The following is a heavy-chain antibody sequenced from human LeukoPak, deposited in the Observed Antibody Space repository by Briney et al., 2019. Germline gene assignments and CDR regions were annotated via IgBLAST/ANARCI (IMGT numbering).Heavy chain of an antibody. V-gene: IGHV1-18*04. D-gene: IGHD2-21*01. CDR3: ARTYEDDGMDV. Sequence: GSVKVSCKASGYTFTGYYMHWVRQAPGQGLEWLGWISAYNGDTKSAQKLQSRVTMTTDTSTSTAYMELRSLRSDDTAIYYCARTYEDDGMDVWGQGTTVIVSS. CDR2: ISAYNGDT. J-gene: IGHJ6*02. CDR1: GYTFTGYY.